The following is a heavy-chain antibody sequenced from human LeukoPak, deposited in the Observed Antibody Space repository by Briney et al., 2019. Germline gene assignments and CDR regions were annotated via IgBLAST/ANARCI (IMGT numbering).Heavy chain of an antibody. CDR2: ISGSGGST. V-gene: IGHV3-23*01. CDR1: GFTFSSYA. J-gene: IGHJ6*03. Sequence: GGSLRLSCAASGFTFSSYAMSWVRQAPGKGLEWVSAISGSGGSTYYADSVKGRFTISRDNSKNTLYLQMNSLRAEDTALYHCARNPARYYYYYYMDVWGKGTTVTISS. CDR3: ARNPARYYYYYYMDV.